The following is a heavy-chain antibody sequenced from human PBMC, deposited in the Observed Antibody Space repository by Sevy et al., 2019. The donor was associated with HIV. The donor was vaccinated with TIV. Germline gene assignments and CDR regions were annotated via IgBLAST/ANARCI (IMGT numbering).Heavy chain of an antibody. CDR1: GLTFSKYS. J-gene: IGHJ4*02. CDR3: AREGCTKPHDY. D-gene: IGHD2-8*01. Sequence: GGSLRLSCAASGLTFSKYSMSWVRQPPGKRLEWVSTLSFGCGEINYADSVKGRFTISRDNSKSSVYLQMNNLRPEDTAVYYCAREGCTKPHDYWGQGILVTVSS. V-gene: IGHV3-23*01. CDR2: LSFGCGEI.